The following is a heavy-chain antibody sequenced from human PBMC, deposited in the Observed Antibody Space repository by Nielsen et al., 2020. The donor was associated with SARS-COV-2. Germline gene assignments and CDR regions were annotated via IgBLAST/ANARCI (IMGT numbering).Heavy chain of an antibody. J-gene: IGHJ4*02. D-gene: IGHD1-26*01. CDR2: INHSGST. CDR3: ARAVGATTVDY. Sequence: RQAPGKGLEWIGEINHSGSTNYNPSLKSRVTISVDTSKNQFSLKLSSVTAADTAVYYCARAVGATTVDYWGQGTLVTVSS. V-gene: IGHV4-34*01.